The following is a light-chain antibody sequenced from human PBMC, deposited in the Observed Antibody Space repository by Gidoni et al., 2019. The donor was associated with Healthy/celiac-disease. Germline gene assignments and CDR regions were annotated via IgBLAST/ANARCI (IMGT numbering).Light chain of an antibody. Sequence: EIVLTHSPATLSLSPGERATLSCRASQSVSSYLAWYQQKPGQAPRLLIYDASNRATGIPARFSGSGSGTDFTLTISSLEPEDFAVYYCQQRSNWTWTFXQXTKVEIK. V-gene: IGKV3-11*01. CDR3: QQRSNWTWT. J-gene: IGKJ1*01. CDR2: DAS. CDR1: QSVSSY.